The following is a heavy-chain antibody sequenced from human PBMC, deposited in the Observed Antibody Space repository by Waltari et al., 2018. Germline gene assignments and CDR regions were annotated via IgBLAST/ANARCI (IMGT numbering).Heavy chain of an antibody. J-gene: IGHJ3*01. V-gene: IGHV3-23*01. Sequence: EGQLLEAGGGLSQPGGSLRLSCGASGFVFRDYAMYWVRQAPGKGLEGWPRFTKGGGRIHCPDSVKCRFIISRDNSKSTVDLQRSRLRVGDTAIYYWARDGQFRTDGFDLWGQGTLVTVSS. CDR2: TKGGGRI. CDR3: ARDGQFRTDGFDL. D-gene: IGHD4-4*01. CDR1: GFVFRDYA.